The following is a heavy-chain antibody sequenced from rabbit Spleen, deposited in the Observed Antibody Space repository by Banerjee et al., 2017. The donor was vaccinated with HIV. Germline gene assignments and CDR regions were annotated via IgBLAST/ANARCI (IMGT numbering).Heavy chain of an antibody. J-gene: IGHJ6*01. CDR2: IAGSYA. CDR3: ARDTGSSFSSYGMDL. Sequence: QEQLEESGGGLVKPEGSLTLTCTASGFTISGSHFMCWVRQAPGKGLEWIGCIAGSYAAYASWAKGRFTISKTSSTTVTLQMTSLTAADTATYFCARDTGSSFSSYGMDLWGQGTLVT. CDR1: GFTISGSHF. V-gene: IGHV1S45*01. D-gene: IGHD8-1*01.